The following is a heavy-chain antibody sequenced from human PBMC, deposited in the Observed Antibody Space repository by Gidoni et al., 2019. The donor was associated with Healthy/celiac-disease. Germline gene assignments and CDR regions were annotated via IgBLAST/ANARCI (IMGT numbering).Heavy chain of an antibody. CDR3: ARGAPSQH. CDR1: GGSISSYY. Sequence: QVQLQESGPGLVKPSETLSLTCTVSGGSISSYYWSCIRQPPGKGLEWIGYIYYSGSTNYNPALKSRVTKTVDTSKNQFSLKLSAVTAADKAVYYGARGAPSQHWGQGTLVTVSS. J-gene: IGHJ1*01. CDR2: IYYSGST. D-gene: IGHD1-26*01. V-gene: IGHV4-59*01.